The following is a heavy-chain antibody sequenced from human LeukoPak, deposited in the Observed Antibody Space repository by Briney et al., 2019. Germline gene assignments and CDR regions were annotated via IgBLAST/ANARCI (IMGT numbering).Heavy chain of an antibody. CDR1: GGSISSGSYY. V-gene: IGHV4-61*10. D-gene: IGHD2-2*01. J-gene: IGHJ5*02. CDR3: ARGRGRFGVPAAGRGNWFDP. Sequence: PSETLSLTCTVSGGSISSGSYYWSWIRQPAGKGLEWIGEINHSGSTNYNPSLKSRVTISVDTSKNQFSLKLSSVTAADTAVYYCARGRGRFGVPAAGRGNWFDPWGQGTLVTVSS. CDR2: INHSGST.